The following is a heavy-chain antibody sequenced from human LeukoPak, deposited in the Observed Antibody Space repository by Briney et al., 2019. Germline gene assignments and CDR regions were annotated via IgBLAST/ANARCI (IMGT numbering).Heavy chain of an antibody. CDR3: AKDMGGDDY. CDR2: ISWDSGNK. J-gene: IGHJ4*02. V-gene: IGHV3-9*01. D-gene: IGHD1-26*01. CDR1: GFTFDDYA. Sequence: PGRSLRLSCTASGFTFDDYAMHWVRQAPGKGLEWVSGISWDSGNKGYADSVKGRFTISRDNAKNSLFLQMNSLRAEDTAFYYCAKDMGGDDYWGQGTLVTVSS.